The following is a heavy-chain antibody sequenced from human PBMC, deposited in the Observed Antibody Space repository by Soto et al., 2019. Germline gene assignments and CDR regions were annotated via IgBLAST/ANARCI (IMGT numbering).Heavy chain of an antibody. Sequence: ASVKVSCKASGYTFTSYSMHWVRQAPGQRLEWMGWINGDTGDTKYSQKFQDRVTITRDTSASTAYMELSSLRSEDTAVYYCARDGFHDILTGYLDSWGQGTVVTVSS. J-gene: IGHJ4*02. CDR3: ARDGFHDILTGYLDS. CDR1: GYTFTSYS. V-gene: IGHV1-3*01. CDR2: INGDTGDT. D-gene: IGHD3-9*01.